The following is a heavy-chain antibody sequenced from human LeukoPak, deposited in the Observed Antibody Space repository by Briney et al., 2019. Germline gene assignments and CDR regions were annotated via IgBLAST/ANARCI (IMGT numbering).Heavy chain of an antibody. Sequence: SETLSLTCTVSGGSISSYYWSWIRQPAGKGLEWIGRIYTSGSTNYNPSLKSRVTMSVDTSKNQFSLKLSSVTAADTAVYYCARIVVPAAIYHRSLYYYYMDVWGKGTTVTVCS. V-gene: IGHV4-4*07. J-gene: IGHJ6*03. CDR3: ARIVVPAAIYHRSLYYYYMDV. D-gene: IGHD2-2*01. CDR1: GGSISSYY. CDR2: IYTSGST.